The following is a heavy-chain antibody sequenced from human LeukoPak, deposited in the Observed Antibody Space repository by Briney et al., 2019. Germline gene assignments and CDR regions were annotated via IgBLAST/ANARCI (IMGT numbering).Heavy chain of an antibody. V-gene: IGHV4-34*01. D-gene: IGHD3-3*01. CDR2: INHSGSP. J-gene: IGHJ4*02. CDR3: GSRRTAMFGVIKGPIDY. CDR1: GGSFSDYY. Sequence: SETLSLTCAVFGGSFSDYYWTWIRQPPGKGLEWIGEINHSGSPNNNPSLKSRVSISFDTSKNQFSLKLTSVTAADTAVYYCGSRRTAMFGVIKGPIDYWGQGTLVTVSS.